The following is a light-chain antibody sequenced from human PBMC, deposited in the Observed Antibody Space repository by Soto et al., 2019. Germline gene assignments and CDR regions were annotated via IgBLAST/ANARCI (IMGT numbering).Light chain of an antibody. J-gene: IGKJ1*01. V-gene: IGKV3-20*01. CDR1: QSVSSSY. Sequence: IGVSLSPGTLSLSQGERATLSCRASQSVSSSYLAWYQQKPGQAPRLLIYGASSRATGIPDRFSGSGSGTDFTLTISRLEPEDFAVYYCQQYGSSPRTFGQGTKVDI. CDR2: GAS. CDR3: QQYGSSPRT.